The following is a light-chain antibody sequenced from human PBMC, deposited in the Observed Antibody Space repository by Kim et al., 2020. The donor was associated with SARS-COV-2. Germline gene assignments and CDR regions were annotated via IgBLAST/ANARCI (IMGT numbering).Light chain of an antibody. CDR1: SLRSYY. J-gene: IGLJ1*01. Sequence: SSELTQDPAVSVALGQTVRITCRGDSLRSYYASWYQQKPGQAPFPVMFDKDNRPSGIPDRFSGSSSGDTASLTITGAQAEDEADYYCNSRDSSGDHFVFGPGTKVTVL. CDR2: DKD. CDR3: NSRDSSGDHFV. V-gene: IGLV3-19*01.